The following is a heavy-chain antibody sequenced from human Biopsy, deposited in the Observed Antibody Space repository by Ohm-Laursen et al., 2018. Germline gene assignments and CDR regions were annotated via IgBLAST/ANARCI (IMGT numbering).Heavy chain of an antibody. CDR2: ISHTGYT. CDR1: GGSFTGHY. J-gene: IGHJ1*01. V-gene: IGHV4-59*11. CDR3: ARGSNEYGGLYFPH. D-gene: IGHD4-23*01. Sequence: SDTLSLICTVSGGSFTGHYWTWIRQPPGKGLEWIGHISHTGYTSYKSSLKSRVTISLDTSRKHFPLRLTSLAAADTAVYYCARGSNEYGGLYFPHWGQGTLVTVSS.